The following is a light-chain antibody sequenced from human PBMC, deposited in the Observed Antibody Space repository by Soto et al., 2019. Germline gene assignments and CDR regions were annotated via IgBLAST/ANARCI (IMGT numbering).Light chain of an antibody. CDR3: TSYADSDNPVV. CDR2: EGT. V-gene: IGLV2-8*01. J-gene: IGLJ2*01. CDR1: SNDIGEYHY. Sequence: QSVLTQPPSASGSPGQSVTIPCTGTSNDIGEYHYVSWYQQHPGKAPKLMIYEGTQRRSGVPHRFSGSKSGNTASLTVSGLQPEDGADYCCTSYADSDNPVVFGGGTKVTVL.